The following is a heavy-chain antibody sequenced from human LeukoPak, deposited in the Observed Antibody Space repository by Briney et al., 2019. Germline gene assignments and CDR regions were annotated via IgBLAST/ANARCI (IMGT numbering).Heavy chain of an antibody. D-gene: IGHD6-19*01. CDR3: ARELWLGPGRYNWFDP. CDR1: GFTFSSYR. CDR2: ISSSSSYI. J-gene: IGHJ5*02. Sequence: GGSLRLSCAASGFTFSSYRMNWVRQASGKGLEWVSSISSSSSYIYYADSVKGRFTISRDNAKNSLYLQMNSLRAEDTAVYYCARELWLGPGRYNWFDPWGQGTLVTVSS. V-gene: IGHV3-21*01.